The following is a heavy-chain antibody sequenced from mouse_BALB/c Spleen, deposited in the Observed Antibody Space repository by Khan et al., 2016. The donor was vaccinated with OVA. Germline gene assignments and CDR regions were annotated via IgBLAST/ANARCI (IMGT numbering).Heavy chain of an antibody. CDR1: GFSLVTYG. V-gene: IGHV2-9*02. CDR2: IWTGGST. D-gene: IGHD2-13*01. Sequence: QVQLKESGPGLVAPSQSLSITCTVSGFSLVTYGVHWVRQSPGRGLEWLGVIWTGGSTNYNSALMSRLSISKDNPKSQVFLKMSSLQTDDTAMYYCARETAYYGDYEAMDYWGQGTSVTVSS. CDR3: ARETAYYGDYEAMDY. J-gene: IGHJ4*01.